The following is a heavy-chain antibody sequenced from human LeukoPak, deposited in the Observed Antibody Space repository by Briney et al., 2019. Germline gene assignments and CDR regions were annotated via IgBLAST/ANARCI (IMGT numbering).Heavy chain of an antibody. J-gene: IGHJ4*02. CDR1: GGSISSYY. Sequence: SETLSLTCTVSGGSISSYYWSWIRQPAGKGLEWIGRIYTSGSTNYNPSLKSRVTMPADTSTNQYSLKLSSVTAADTAVYYCARGGVTGDRGNDYWGQGTLVTVSS. V-gene: IGHV4-4*07. D-gene: IGHD7-27*01. CDR2: IYTSGST. CDR3: ARGGVTGDRGNDY.